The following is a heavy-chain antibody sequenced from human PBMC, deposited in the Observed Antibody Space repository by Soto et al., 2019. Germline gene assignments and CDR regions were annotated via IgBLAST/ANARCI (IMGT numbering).Heavy chain of an antibody. CDR2: INPNSGGT. V-gene: IGHV1-2*04. Sequence: ASVKVSCKASGYTFTGYSMHWVRQAPGQGLEWMGWINPNSGGTNYAQKFQGWVTMTRDTSISTAYMELSRLRSDDTAVYYCARDNANYYYFGMGVWGQGTTVTVSS. J-gene: IGHJ6*02. D-gene: IGHD2-8*01. CDR1: GYTFTGYS. CDR3: ARDNANYYYFGMGV.